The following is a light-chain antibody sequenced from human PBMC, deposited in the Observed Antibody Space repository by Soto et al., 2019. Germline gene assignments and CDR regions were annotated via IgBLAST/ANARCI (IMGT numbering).Light chain of an antibody. Sequence: QSVLTQPPSVSGAPGQRGTISCTGSSSNIGAGYDVHWYQQLPGTAPKLLIYGNSNRPSGVPDRFSGSKSGTSASLAITGLQAEDEGDYYCQPYDSSLSGAVFGGGTKLTVL. J-gene: IGLJ2*01. CDR1: SSNIGAGYD. CDR3: QPYDSSLSGAV. V-gene: IGLV1-40*01. CDR2: GNS.